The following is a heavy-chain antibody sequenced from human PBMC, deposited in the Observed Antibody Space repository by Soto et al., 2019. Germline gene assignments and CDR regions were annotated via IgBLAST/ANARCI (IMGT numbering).Heavy chain of an antibody. D-gene: IGHD1-7*01. Sequence: SETLSLTCTVSGGSINSGDYYWSCIRQSPGKGLEWIAYISHTGLTDFNPSLKSRLSISEDTSKNQIYLKLNSVTAADTAVYYCARAEGITGSTWFDPWGHGVLVTVSS. V-gene: IGHV4-30-4*01. CDR1: GGSINSGDYY. J-gene: IGHJ5*02. CDR3: ARAEGITGSTWFDP. CDR2: ISHTGLT.